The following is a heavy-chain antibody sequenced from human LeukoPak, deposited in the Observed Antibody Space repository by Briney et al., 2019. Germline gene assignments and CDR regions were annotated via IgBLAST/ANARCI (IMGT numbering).Heavy chain of an antibody. CDR2: ISSSSSTI. J-gene: IGHJ4*02. CDR1: GFTFSSYS. V-gene: IGHV3-48*01. Sequence: PGGSLRLSCAASGFTFSSYSMNWVRQAPGKGLEWVSYISSSSSTIYYADSVKGRFTISRDNAKNSLYLQMNSLRAEDTAVYYCAKDRAFYGDKRPDYWGQGTLVTVSS. D-gene: IGHD4-17*01. CDR3: AKDRAFYGDKRPDY.